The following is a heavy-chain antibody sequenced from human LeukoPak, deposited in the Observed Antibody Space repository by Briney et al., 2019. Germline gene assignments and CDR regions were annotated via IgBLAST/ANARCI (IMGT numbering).Heavy chain of an antibody. J-gene: IGHJ4*02. CDR3: AREGRNYYGSGSQNFDY. D-gene: IGHD3-10*01. CDR2: IYHSGST. Sequence: SETLSLTCAVSGGSISSSNWWSWVRQPPGKGLEWIGEIYHSGSTNYNPSLKSRVTISVDKSKNQFSLKLSSVTAADTAVYYCAREGRNYYGSGSQNFDYWGQGTLVTVSS. V-gene: IGHV4-4*02. CDR1: GGSISSSNW.